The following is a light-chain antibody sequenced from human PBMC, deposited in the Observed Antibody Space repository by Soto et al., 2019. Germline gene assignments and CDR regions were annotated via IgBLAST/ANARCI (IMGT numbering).Light chain of an antibody. Sequence: DTERTQSPATLSVSPGGRVTISCRASQSISDSLAWYQPKPGQAHRLIIHGASTRATGFPARFSGSGSGKDFTLTISSLQSEDFAVYYCQQYNNWPWPFGQGTKVDI. V-gene: IGKV3-15*01. CDR2: GAS. CDR3: QQYNNWPWP. J-gene: IGKJ1*01. CDR1: QSISDS.